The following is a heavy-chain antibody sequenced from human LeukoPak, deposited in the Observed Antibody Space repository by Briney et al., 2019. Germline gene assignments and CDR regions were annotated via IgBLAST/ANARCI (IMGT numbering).Heavy chain of an antibody. J-gene: IGHJ4*02. D-gene: IGHD3-10*01. CDR2: ISSSSSYI. Sequence: PGGSLRLPCAASGFTLSNYNMNWVRQAPGKGLEWVSSISSSSSYIYYADSVKGRFTISRDDPHNTLYLQMNSLRAEDAAVYFCARGGVDYYGSGTYYLMYYFDYWGQGALVTVSS. CDR1: GFTLSNYN. CDR3: ARGGVDYYGSGTYYLMYYFDY. V-gene: IGHV3-21*04.